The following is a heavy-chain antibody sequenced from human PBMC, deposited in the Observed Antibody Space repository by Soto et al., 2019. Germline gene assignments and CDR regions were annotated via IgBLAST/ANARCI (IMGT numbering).Heavy chain of an antibody. CDR3: AIDLWFGNTYGYFNY. CDR2: INGSGGST. D-gene: IGHD3-10*01. CDR1: GFTFSNYA. J-gene: IGHJ4*02. Sequence: DVQLLESGGGLVQPGESLRLSCVVSGFTFSNYAMSWVRQAPGKGLEWVSEINGSGGSTYYADSVEGRFTISRDNSKSALYLQMNSLRAEDTAVYYCAIDLWFGNTYGYFNYWGQGTLVTVSS. V-gene: IGHV3-23*01.